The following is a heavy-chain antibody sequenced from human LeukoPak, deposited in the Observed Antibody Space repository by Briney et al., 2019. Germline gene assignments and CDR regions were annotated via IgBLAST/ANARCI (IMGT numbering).Heavy chain of an antibody. CDR3: AKASTVTTLGYFFDY. Sequence: GGSLRLSCAASGFTFSAYAMAWVRQAPGKGLECVSHITTGGSSTFHADSVKGRFTISRDNAKNSLYLQMNSLRGEDTAVYYCAKASTVTTLGYFFDYWGQGTRVTVSS. D-gene: IGHD4-17*01. V-gene: IGHV3-48*04. J-gene: IGHJ4*02. CDR1: GFTFSAYA. CDR2: ITTGGSST.